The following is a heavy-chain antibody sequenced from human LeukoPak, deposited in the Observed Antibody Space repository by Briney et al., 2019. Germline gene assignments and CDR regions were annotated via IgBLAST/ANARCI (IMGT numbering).Heavy chain of an antibody. CDR2: IIPIFGTA. V-gene: IGHV1-69*05. Sequence: ASVKVSCKASGGTFSSYAISWVRQAPGQGLEWMGGIIPIFGTANYAQKLQGRVTMTTDTSTSTAYMELRSLRSDDTAVYYCARGVILDYWGQGTLVTVSS. CDR3: ARGVILDY. CDR1: GGTFSSYA. D-gene: IGHD2-21*01. J-gene: IGHJ4*02.